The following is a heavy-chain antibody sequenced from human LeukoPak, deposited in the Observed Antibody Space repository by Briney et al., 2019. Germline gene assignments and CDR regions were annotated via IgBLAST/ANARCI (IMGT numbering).Heavy chain of an antibody. CDR3: ARVNYGGDY. CDR1: GFTFSSYS. CDR2: NSSSSSSI. V-gene: IGHV3-48*02. D-gene: IGHD1-7*01. J-gene: IGHJ4*02. Sequence: WGSLRLSCAASGFTFSSYSMNWVRQAPGKGLEWVSYNSSSSSSIYYADSVKGRFTISRDNAKNSLCLQMNSLRDEDTAVYYCARVNYGGDYWGQGTLVTVSS.